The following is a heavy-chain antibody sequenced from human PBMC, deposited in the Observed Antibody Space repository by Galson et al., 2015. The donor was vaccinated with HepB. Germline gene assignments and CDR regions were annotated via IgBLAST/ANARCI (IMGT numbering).Heavy chain of an antibody. CDR2: IIPILGIA. V-gene: IGHV1-69*04. Sequence: SVKVSCKASGGTFSSYTISWVRQAPGQGLEWMGRIIPILGIANYAQKFQGRVTITADKSTSTAYMELRSLRSDDTAVYYCARDWSVRGVIADQVEDYWGQGTLVTVSS. J-gene: IGHJ4*02. D-gene: IGHD3-10*01. CDR1: GGTFSSYT. CDR3: ARDWSVRGVIADQVEDY.